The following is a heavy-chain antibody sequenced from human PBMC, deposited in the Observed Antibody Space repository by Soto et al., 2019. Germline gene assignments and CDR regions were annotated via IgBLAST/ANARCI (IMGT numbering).Heavy chain of an antibody. CDR3: ARILYCTNAVCPDY. J-gene: IGHJ4*02. Sequence: EMQPVESGGGLVQPGGSLRLSCVISGFTFSNYWMSWVRQAPGKGLEWVANINQDGSAKHYAVSVKGRFTISRDNAKNSLFLLVSSLRAEDTAVYYCARILYCTNAVCPDYWGQGTLVTVSS. D-gene: IGHD2-8*01. CDR2: INQDGSAK. V-gene: IGHV3-7*05. CDR1: GFTFSNYW.